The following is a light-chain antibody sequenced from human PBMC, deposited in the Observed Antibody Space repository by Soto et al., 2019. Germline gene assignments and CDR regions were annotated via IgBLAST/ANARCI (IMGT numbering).Light chain of an antibody. CDR2: GAS. Sequence: NVLTQSPGTLSLSPGERATLSCRASQTVSGSYVAWYQQKPGQTPRLLIYGASSRATGIPDRFSGSGSGTDFTLTISSLQSEDFAVYYCQQYDNWPWTFGQGTKVEIK. J-gene: IGKJ1*01. CDR1: QTVSGSY. CDR3: QQYDNWPWT. V-gene: IGKV3-20*01.